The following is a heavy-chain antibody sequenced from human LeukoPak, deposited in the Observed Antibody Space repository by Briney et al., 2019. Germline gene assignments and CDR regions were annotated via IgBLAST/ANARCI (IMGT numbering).Heavy chain of an antibody. J-gene: IGHJ4*02. Sequence: TSVKVSCKASGYTFTSHGINWFRQAPGQGLEWMGWVSGYNGNTDYAQKFQGRVTMTTDRSTNTVYMELRSLRSDDTAVYYCARDRPVMITFGGVIIAAYWGQGTLVSVSS. CDR3: ARDRPVMITFGGVIIAAY. V-gene: IGHV1-18*01. CDR1: GYTFTSHG. CDR2: VSGYNGNT. D-gene: IGHD3-16*02.